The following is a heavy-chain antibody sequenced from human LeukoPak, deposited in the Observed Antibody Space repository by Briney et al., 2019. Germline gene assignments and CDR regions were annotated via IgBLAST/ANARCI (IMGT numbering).Heavy chain of an antibody. D-gene: IGHD3-22*01. Sequence: GGSLRLSCAASGFTFSDYYMSWIRQAPGKGLEWVSYISSSGSTIYYADSVKGRFTISRDNAKNSLYLQMNSLRVEDTALYYCAREGSRSIGPPDYWGQGTLVTVSS. J-gene: IGHJ4*02. CDR2: ISSSGSTI. V-gene: IGHV3-11*04. CDR3: AREGSRSIGPPDY. CDR1: GFTFSDYY.